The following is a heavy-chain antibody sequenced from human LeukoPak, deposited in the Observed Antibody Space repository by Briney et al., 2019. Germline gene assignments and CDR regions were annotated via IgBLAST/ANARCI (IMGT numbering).Heavy chain of an antibody. V-gene: IGHV3-23*01. Sequence: GGSLRLSCAASGFTFSSYAMSWVRQAPGKGLEWVSAISGSGGSTYYADSVKGRFTISRDNSKNTLYLQMNSLRAEDTAVYYCAKVRYGDGYNAPVDYWGQGTLVPVSS. CDR3: AKVRYGDGYNAPVDY. D-gene: IGHD5-24*01. CDR1: GFTFSSYA. CDR2: ISGSGGST. J-gene: IGHJ4*02.